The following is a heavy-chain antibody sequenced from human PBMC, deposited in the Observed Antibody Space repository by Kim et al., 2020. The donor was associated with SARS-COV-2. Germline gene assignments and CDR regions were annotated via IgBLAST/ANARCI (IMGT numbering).Heavy chain of an antibody. CDR3: STGGYGSESSDN. CDR2: IWYDGSNK. J-gene: IGHJ4*02. CDR1: GFTFSSSA. D-gene: IGHD3-10*01. V-gene: IGHV3-33*01. Sequence: GGSLRLSCAASGFTFSSSAMHWVRQAPGKGLEWVAVIWYDGSNKYYADSVRGRFTISRDNSKNTLYLQMNSLRAEDTAVYYCSTGGYGSESSDNWGQGTLVIVSS.